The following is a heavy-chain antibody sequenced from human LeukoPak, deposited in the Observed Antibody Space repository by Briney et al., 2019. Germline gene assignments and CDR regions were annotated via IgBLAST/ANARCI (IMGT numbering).Heavy chain of an antibody. J-gene: IGHJ4*02. Sequence: PGGSLRLSCAASGFTFSSYAMSWVPEAPGKGLEWVSAISGSASNTYYADSVKGRFTISRDNSRNTLYLQMNSLRAEDTAVYYCANVEWPLDYWGQGTLVTVSS. CDR2: ISGSASNT. CDR1: GFTFSSYA. D-gene: IGHD1-26*01. CDR3: ANVEWPLDY. V-gene: IGHV3-23*01.